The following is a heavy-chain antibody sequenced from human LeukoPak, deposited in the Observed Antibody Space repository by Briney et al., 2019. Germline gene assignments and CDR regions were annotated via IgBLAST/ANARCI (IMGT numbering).Heavy chain of an antibody. J-gene: IGHJ4*02. CDR3: AKEKDYCVSASCDY. CDR2: ISYDGSNK. V-gene: IGHV3-30-3*01. Sequence: GGSLRLSCAASGFTFSSYAMHWVRQAPGKGLEWVAVISYDGSNKYYADSVKGRFTISRDNTKNTLYLQMTSLRGEDTALYYCAKEKDYCVSASCDYWGQGTQVTVSS. CDR1: GFTFSSYA. D-gene: IGHD3-10*01.